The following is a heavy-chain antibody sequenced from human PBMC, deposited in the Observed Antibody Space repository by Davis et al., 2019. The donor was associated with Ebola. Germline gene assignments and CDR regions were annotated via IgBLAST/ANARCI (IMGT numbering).Heavy chain of an antibody. CDR2: ISYDGSNK. CDR3: AKGKSGSYYFDY. J-gene: IGHJ4*02. V-gene: IGHV3-30*18. D-gene: IGHD1-26*01. Sequence: GESLKISCAASGFTFSSYAMSWVRQAPGKGLEWVAVISYDGSNKYYADSVKGRFTISRDNSKNTLYLQMNSLRAEDTAVYYCAKGKSGSYYFDYWGQGTLVTVSS. CDR1: GFTFSSYA.